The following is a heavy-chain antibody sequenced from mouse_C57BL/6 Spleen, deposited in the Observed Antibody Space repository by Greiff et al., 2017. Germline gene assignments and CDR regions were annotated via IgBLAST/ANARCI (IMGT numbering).Heavy chain of an antibody. CDR1: GFTFSDYG. D-gene: IGHD1-1*02. CDR2: ISSGSSTI. CDR3: ARKIYYGGDWDFEG. V-gene: IGHV5-17*01. Sequence: EVKLVESGGGLVKPGGSLKLSCAASGFTFSDYGMHWVRQAPEKGLEWVAYISSGSSTIYYADTVKGRFTISRDNAKNTLFLQMTSLRSEDTAMYYCARKIYYGGDWDFEGWGTGTTVTVAS. J-gene: IGHJ1*03.